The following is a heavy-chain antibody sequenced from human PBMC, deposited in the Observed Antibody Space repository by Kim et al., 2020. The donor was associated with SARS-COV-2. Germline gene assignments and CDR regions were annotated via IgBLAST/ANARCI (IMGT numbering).Heavy chain of an antibody. V-gene: IGHV4-34*01. D-gene: IGHD6-19*01. J-gene: IGHJ6*02. CDR3: ARSVIVAVAYGMDV. Sequence: NPALKSRVTISVDTSKTQFSLKLSSVTAADTAVYYCARSVIVAVAYGMDVWGQGTTVTVSS.